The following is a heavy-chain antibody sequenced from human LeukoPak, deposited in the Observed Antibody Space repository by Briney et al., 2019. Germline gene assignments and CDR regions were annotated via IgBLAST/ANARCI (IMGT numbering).Heavy chain of an antibody. CDR2: IYYSGST. D-gene: IGHD6-19*01. Sequence: PSETLSLTCTVSGGSISSSSYYWGWIRKPPGKGLEWIVSIYYSGSTYYPPSLKSRVTISVDTSKNHFSLKLNSLTAADTAVYYCARLHASGWTYYFDYWGQGTLVTVSS. V-gene: IGHV4-39*02. CDR1: GGSISSSSYY. CDR3: ARLHASGWTYYFDY. J-gene: IGHJ4*02.